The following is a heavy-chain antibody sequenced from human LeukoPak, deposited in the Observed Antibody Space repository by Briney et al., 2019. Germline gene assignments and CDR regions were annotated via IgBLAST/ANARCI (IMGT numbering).Heavy chain of an antibody. J-gene: IGHJ4*02. CDR1: GYSFTSNW. CDR3: ARLTAVVTFDY. Sequence: GAALQISCKGSGYSFTSNWIGWVRPMPGKGLEWMGVIYPSDSDTRYSPSFQGQVTISADKSISTAYLQWRSLKVSDSAMYYCARLTAVVTFDYWGQGTLVTVSS. D-gene: IGHD4-23*01. V-gene: IGHV5-51*01. CDR2: IYPSDSDT.